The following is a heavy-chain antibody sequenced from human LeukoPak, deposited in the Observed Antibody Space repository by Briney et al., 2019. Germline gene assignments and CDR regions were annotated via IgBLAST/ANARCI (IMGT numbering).Heavy chain of an antibody. Sequence: PSETLSLTCTVSGGSISSYYWSWIRQPPGKGREWLGYIYYSGSTNYNPSLKSRVTISVDTSKNQFSLKLSSVTAADTARYFCARNLWEGDYYGNNWFDPWGQGTLVTVSS. CDR1: GGSISSYY. CDR2: IYYSGST. V-gene: IGHV4-59*01. D-gene: IGHD3-10*01. CDR3: ARNLWEGDYYGNNWFDP. J-gene: IGHJ5*02.